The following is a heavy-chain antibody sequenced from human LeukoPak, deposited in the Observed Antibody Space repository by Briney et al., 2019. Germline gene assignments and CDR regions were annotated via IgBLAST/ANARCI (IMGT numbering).Heavy chain of an antibody. CDR2: ISGSGVTT. CDR3: AKKVVVGATSPYSDFQD. Sequence: GGSLRLSCVASGFTFSSYAMSWVRQGPGKGVEWVSAISGSGVTTHYAGSVKGRFSISRDNSKNTLYLQMNSLRAEDTALYYCAKKVVVGATSPYSDFQDWGQGTLVTVSS. V-gene: IGHV3-23*01. CDR1: GFTFSSYA. D-gene: IGHD1-26*01. J-gene: IGHJ1*01.